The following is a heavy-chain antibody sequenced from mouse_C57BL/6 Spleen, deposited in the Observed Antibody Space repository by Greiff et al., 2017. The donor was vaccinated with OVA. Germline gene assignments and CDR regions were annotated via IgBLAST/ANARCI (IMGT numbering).Heavy chain of an antibody. CDR3: ARRTGTDWYFDV. V-gene: IGHV7-3*01. CDR1: GFTFTDYY. D-gene: IGHD4-1*01. J-gene: IGHJ1*03. CDR2: IRNKANGYTT. Sequence: EVHLVESGGGLVQPGGSLSLSCAASGFTFTDYYMSWVRQPPGKALEWLGFIRNKANGYTTEYSASVKGRFTISRDNSQSILYLQMNALRAEDSATYYCARRTGTDWYFDVWGTGTTVTVSS.